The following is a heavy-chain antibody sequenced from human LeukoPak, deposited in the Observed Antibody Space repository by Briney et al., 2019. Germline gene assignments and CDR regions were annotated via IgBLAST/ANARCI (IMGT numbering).Heavy chain of an antibody. CDR2: INPNAGDT. CDR3: ARGEGYRVGAWWYFDY. Sequence: GASVKIFCKASGYTFTTYYLHWVRQAPGQGLEWMGIINPNAGDTGYARKFLGRVTMTRDTSTSTVYMELSSLRSEDTAVYYCARGEGYRVGAWWYFDYWGQGTLVTVSS. D-gene: IGHD1-26*01. V-gene: IGHV1-46*01. J-gene: IGHJ4*02. CDR1: GYTFTTYY.